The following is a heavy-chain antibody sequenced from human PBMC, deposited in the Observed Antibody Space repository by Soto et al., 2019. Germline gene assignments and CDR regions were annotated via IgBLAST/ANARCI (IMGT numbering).Heavy chain of an antibody. J-gene: IGHJ6*02. CDR1: GDSISSRSYY. D-gene: IGHD2-15*01. Sequence: PSETLSLTCTVTGDSISSRSYYWGWIRQPPGKGLEWIGSIYYSGSTYNNPSLRSRVSMSIDTSKDQFSLKLKSVTAADTAVYYCAKDLGDIVVVVAATGSMDVWGQGTTVTVSS. CDR2: IYYSGST. CDR3: AKDLGDIVVVVAATGSMDV. V-gene: IGHV4-39*02.